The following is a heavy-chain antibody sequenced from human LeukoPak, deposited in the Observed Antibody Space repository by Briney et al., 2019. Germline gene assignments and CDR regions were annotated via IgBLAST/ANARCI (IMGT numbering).Heavy chain of an antibody. CDR1: GYTFTGYY. Sequence: GASVKVSCKASGYTFTGYYMHWVRQAPGQGLGWMGWINPNSGGTNYAQKFQGRVTMTRDTSISTAYMELSRLRSDDTAVYYCARGGITMVRGVIKPVDYWGQGTLVTVSS. CDR2: INPNSGGT. J-gene: IGHJ4*02. D-gene: IGHD3-10*01. CDR3: ARGGITMVRGVIKPVDY. V-gene: IGHV1-2*02.